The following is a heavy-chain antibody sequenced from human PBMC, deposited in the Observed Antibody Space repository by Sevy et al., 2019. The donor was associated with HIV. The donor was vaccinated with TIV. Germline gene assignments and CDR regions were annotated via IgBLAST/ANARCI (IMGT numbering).Heavy chain of an antibody. Sequence: GGSLRLSCAASGFTFSSYGMHWVRQAPGKGLEWVATINQDGSETFYVDSVKGRFTISRHNPRKSLYLQMNSLSAEDTAVYYCARLFYGSADYWGQGTLVTVSS. CDR1: GFTFSSYG. J-gene: IGHJ4*02. D-gene: IGHD3-10*01. CDR3: ARLFYGSADY. CDR2: INQDGSET. V-gene: IGHV3-7*01.